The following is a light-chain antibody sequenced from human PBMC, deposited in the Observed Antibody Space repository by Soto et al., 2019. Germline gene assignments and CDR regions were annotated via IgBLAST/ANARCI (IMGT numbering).Light chain of an antibody. CDR3: QQRYSWPLT. CDR2: DAS. Sequence: EIVLTQSPATLSLSPGDRATLSCRASQSVTSYLAWYQQKPGQAPRLLIYDASNRATGIPARFSGSGSGTDFTLTISRLEPEDFAVYYCQQRYSWPLTFGGGTKVEIK. J-gene: IGKJ4*01. CDR1: QSVTSY. V-gene: IGKV3-11*01.